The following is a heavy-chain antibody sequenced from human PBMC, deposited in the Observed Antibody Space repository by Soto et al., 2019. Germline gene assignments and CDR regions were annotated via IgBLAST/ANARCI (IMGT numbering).Heavy chain of an antibody. D-gene: IGHD3-3*01. CDR1: GGSFSGYY. J-gene: IGHJ5*02. Sequence: PSETLSLTCAVYGGSFSGYYWNWSRHPPGQGLEWIGEIDHSGYTNYNPSLKSRVTISVDTSKHQFSLRLTSVTAADTAVYYCARVRDWFDPWGQGTLVTVSS. CDR2: IDHSGYT. V-gene: IGHV4-34*01. CDR3: ARVRDWFDP.